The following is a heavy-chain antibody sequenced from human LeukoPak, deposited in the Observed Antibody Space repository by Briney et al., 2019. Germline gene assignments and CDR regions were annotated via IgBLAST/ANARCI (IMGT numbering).Heavy chain of an antibody. CDR2: ISYDGSNK. CDR1: GFTFSSYA. D-gene: IGHD2-15*01. J-gene: IGHJ4*02. V-gene: IGHV3-30-3*01. CDR3: ARGQRGYCSGGSCYSCDY. Sequence: AGGSLRLSCAASGFTFSSYAMHWVRQAPGKGLEWAAVISYDGSNKYYADSVKGRFTISRDNSKNTLYLQMNSLRAEDTAVYYCARGQRGYCSGGSCYSCDYWGQGTLVTVSS.